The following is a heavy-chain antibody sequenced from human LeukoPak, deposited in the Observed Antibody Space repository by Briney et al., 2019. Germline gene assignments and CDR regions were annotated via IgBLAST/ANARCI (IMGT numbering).Heavy chain of an antibody. V-gene: IGHV3-21*01. Sequence: GGSLRLSCAASGFTFSSYSMNWVRQAPGKGLEWVSSISSSSSYIYYADSVEGRFTISRDNAKNSLYLQMNSLRAEDTAVYYCARDLWGAAAAGWGQGTLVTVSS. CDR1: GFTFSSYS. J-gene: IGHJ4*02. CDR3: ARDLWGAAAAG. D-gene: IGHD6-13*01. CDR2: ISSSSSYI.